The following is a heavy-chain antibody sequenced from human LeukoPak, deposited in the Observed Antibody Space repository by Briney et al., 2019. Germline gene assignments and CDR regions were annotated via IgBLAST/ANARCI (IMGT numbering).Heavy chain of an antibody. V-gene: IGHV4-39*07. J-gene: IGHJ4*02. D-gene: IGHD3-10*01. CDR2: IYYSGST. CDR1: GGSISSSSYY. CDR3: ARGGSGSYKFDY. Sequence: SETLSLTCTVSGGSISSSSYYWGWIRQPPGKGLEWIGSIYYSGSTYYNPSLKSRVTISVDTSKNQFSLKLSSVTAADTAVYYCARGGSGSYKFDYWGQGTLVTVSS.